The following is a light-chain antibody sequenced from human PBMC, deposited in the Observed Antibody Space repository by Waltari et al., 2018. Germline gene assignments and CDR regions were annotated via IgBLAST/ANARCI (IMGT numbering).Light chain of an antibody. Sequence: SYVLTQPPSVSVAPGKTARITCGGNNIGRKSVHWYQQKPGQAPVLVVYDDSDRPSGIPERVSGSNYGNTATLTISRVDAGDEADYYCQVWDSSSDHYVFGTGTKVTVL. V-gene: IGLV3-21*03. CDR2: DDS. CDR1: NIGRKS. CDR3: QVWDSSSDHYV. J-gene: IGLJ1*01.